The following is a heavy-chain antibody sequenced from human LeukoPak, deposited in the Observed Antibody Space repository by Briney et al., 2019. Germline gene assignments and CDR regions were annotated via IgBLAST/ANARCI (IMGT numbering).Heavy chain of an antibody. CDR1: GGSISSYY. CDR2: IYHSGST. V-gene: IGHV4-59*12. CDR3: ARTLRIAAAGTVEY. D-gene: IGHD6-13*01. Sequence: PSETLSLTCTVSGGSISSYYWSWIRHPPGKGLEWIGEIYHSGSTNYNPSLKSRVTISVDKSKNQFSLKLSSVTAADTAVYYCARTLRIAAAGTVEYWGQGTLVTVSS. J-gene: IGHJ4*02.